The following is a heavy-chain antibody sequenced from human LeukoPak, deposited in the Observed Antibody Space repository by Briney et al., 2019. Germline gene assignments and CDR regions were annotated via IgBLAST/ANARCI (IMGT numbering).Heavy chain of an antibody. CDR2: INPSGGST. V-gene: IGHV1-46*01. D-gene: IGHD3-22*01. J-gene: IGHJ4*02. CDR1: GYTFTSYY. CDR3: ARVLSHYYDSSGYYLGY. Sequence: ASVKVSCKASGYTFTSYYMHGVRQAPGQGLEWMGIINPSGGSTSYAQKFQGRVTMTRDTSTSTVYMELSSLRSEDTAVYYYARVLSHYYDSSGYYLGYWGQGTLVTVSS.